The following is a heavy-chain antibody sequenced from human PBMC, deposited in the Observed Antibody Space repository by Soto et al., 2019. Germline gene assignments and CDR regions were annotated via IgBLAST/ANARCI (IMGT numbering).Heavy chain of an antibody. CDR1: GDSISSGEYY. CDR3: ARRYYFDSSGYADALDV. Sequence: QVHLQESGPGLVKPSQTLSLTCTVSGDSISSGEYYWAWIRQPPGKGLEWIGYVFYKGNTYYNPSLKSRLPIDVDTAKSQFSLRLSSVTAADTAVYYCARRYYFDSSGYADALDVWGQGTNVIVSS. V-gene: IGHV4-30-4*01. CDR2: VFYKGNT. D-gene: IGHD3-22*01. J-gene: IGHJ3*01.